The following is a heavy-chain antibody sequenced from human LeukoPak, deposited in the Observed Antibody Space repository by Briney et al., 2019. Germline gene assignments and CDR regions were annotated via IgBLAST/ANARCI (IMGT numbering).Heavy chain of an antibody. D-gene: IGHD1-26*01. CDR1: VFSFSSYW. V-gene: IGHV3-7*01. CDR2: IKQDGSEK. CDR3: ARGRGSSVY. Sequence: GGSLRLSCAASVFSFSSYWMSWVRQAPGKGLEWVANIKQDGSEKYYVDSVKGRFTISRDNAKNSLYLQMNSLRAEDTAVYYCARGRGSSVYWGQGTLVTVSS. J-gene: IGHJ4*02.